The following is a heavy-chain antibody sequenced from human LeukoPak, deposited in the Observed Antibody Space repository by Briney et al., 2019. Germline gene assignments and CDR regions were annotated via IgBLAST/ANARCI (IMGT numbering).Heavy chain of an antibody. V-gene: IGHV4-59*01. CDR2: IYYSGGT. Sequence: PSETLSLTCTVSGGSISSYYWSWIRQPPGKGLEWVGYIYYSGGTNYNPSLKSRVTISVDTSKNQFSLKLSSVTAADTAVYYCARFHDRYDSSGYYLFDYWGQGTLVTVSS. CDR1: GGSISSYY. CDR3: ARFHDRYDSSGYYLFDY. J-gene: IGHJ4*02. D-gene: IGHD3-22*01.